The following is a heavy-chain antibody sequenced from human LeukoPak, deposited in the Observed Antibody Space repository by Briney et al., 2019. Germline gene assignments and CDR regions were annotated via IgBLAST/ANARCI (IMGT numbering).Heavy chain of an antibody. J-gene: IGHJ4*02. CDR3: ARDFFWSGYYVDY. CDR1: GFTFSSYW. D-gene: IGHD3-3*01. Sequence: GGSLRLSCAASGFTFSSYWMHWVRRAPGKGLVWVSRINSDGSSTSYADSVKGRFTISRDNAKNTLYLQMNSLRAEDTAVYYCARDFFWSGYYVDYWGQGTLVTVSS. V-gene: IGHV3-74*01. CDR2: INSDGSST.